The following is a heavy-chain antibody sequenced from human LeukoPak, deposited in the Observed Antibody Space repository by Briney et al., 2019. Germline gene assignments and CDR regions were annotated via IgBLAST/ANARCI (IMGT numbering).Heavy chain of an antibody. V-gene: IGHV1-69*13. CDR3: ASPGGYCSSTSCSQALFDY. CDR1: GGTFSSYA. Sequence: ASVKVSCKASGGTFSSYAISWVRQAPGQGLEWMGGIIPIFGTANYAQKFQGRVTITADESTSTAYMELSSLRSEDTAVYYCASPGGYCSSTSCSQALFDYWGQGTLVTVSS. J-gene: IGHJ4*02. CDR2: IIPIFGTA. D-gene: IGHD2-2*01.